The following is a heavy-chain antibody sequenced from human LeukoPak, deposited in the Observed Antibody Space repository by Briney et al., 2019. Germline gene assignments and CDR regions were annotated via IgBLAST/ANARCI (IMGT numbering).Heavy chain of an antibody. J-gene: IGHJ6*02. CDR2: INHNGNVN. V-gene: IGHV3-7*03. Sequence: PGGSLRPSCAASGFTFSSYWMNWARQAPGKGLEWVASINHNGNVNYYVDSVKGRFTISRDNAKNSLYLQMSNLRAEDTAVYFCARGGGLDAWGQGATVTVSS. D-gene: IGHD3-16*01. CDR3: ARGGGLDA. CDR1: GFTFSSYW.